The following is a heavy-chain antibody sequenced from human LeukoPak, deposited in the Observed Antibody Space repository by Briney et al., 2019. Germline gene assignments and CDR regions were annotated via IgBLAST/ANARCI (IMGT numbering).Heavy chain of an antibody. J-gene: IGHJ6*03. D-gene: IGHD3-3*01. CDR2: INHSGST. Sequence: SETLSLTCAVYGGSFSGCYWSWIRQPPGKGLEWIGEINHSGSTNYNPSLKSRVTISVDTSKNQFSLKLSSVTAADTAVYYCARRGFQGFWSGYPRAYYMDVWGKGTTVTVSS. CDR3: ARRGFQGFWSGYPRAYYMDV. V-gene: IGHV4-34*01. CDR1: GGSFSGCY.